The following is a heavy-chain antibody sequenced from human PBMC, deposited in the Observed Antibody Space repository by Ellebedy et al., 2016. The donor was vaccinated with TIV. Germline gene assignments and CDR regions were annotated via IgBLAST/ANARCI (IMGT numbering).Heavy chain of an antibody. Sequence: GESLKISXAASGFTFSDYYMSWIRQAPGKGLEWVSYISSSSSYTNYADSVKGRFTISRDNAKNSLYLQMNSLRAEDTAVYYCARDNYDQPGPWGQGTMVTVSS. CDR1: GFTFSDYY. J-gene: IGHJ3*01. D-gene: IGHD3-22*01. V-gene: IGHV3-11*05. CDR3: ARDNYDQPGP. CDR2: ISSSSSYT.